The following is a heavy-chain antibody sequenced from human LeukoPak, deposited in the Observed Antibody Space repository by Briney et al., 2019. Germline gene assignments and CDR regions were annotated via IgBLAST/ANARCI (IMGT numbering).Heavy chain of an antibody. CDR1: GGTFSSYT. CDR2: IIPILGIA. D-gene: IGHD4-23*01. V-gene: IGHV1-69*02. CDR3: ARALATVVTPYNWFDP. Sequence: SVKVSCKASGGTFSSYTISWVRQAPGQGLERMGRIIPILGIANYAQKFQGRVTITAGKSTSTAYMELSSLRSEDTAVYYCARALATVVTPYNWFDPWGQGTLVTVSS. J-gene: IGHJ5*02.